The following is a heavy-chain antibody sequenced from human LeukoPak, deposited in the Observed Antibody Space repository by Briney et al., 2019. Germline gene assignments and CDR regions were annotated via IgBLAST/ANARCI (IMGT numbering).Heavy chain of an antibody. D-gene: IGHD2-21*02. CDR2: VSGGGGTI. CDR3: AKDLNIVVVTPLDY. V-gene: IGHV3-23*01. J-gene: IGHJ4*02. CDR1: GFIFGTYA. Sequence: GGSLRLSCAASGFIFGTYAMSWVRQAPGKGLEWVSAVSGGGGTIYCADSVKGRFTISRDNSKNTLYLQMNSLRAEDTAVYYCAKDLNIVVVTPLDYWGQGTLVTVSS.